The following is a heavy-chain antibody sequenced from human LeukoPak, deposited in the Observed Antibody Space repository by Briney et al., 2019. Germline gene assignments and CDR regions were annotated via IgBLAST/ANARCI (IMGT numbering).Heavy chain of an antibody. CDR1: GYTFTSYD. CDR2: IIPILGIA. V-gene: IGHV1-69*04. CDR3: AREARGYCSSTSCPPWFDP. Sequence: GASVKVSCKASGYTFTSYDINWVRQAPGQGLEWMGRIIPILGIANYAQKFQGRVTITADKSTSTAYMELSSLRSEDTAVYYCAREARGYCSSTSCPPWFDPWGQGTLVTVSS. D-gene: IGHD2-2*01. J-gene: IGHJ5*02.